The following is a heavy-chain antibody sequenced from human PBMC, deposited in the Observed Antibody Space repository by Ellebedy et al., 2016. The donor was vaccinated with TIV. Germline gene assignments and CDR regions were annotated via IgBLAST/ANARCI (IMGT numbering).Heavy chain of an antibody. CDR1: GFSLHHGRMG. D-gene: IGHD3-16*01. Sequence: SGPTLVXPTETLTLTCTVSGFSLHHGRMGVSWIRQPPGKALEWLAHFFSNDEKSYSTSLKNRLNISTDTSKSQVVLTMTNMDPVDTATYFCARDGYDYIWGYGMDVWGQGTTVTVSS. CDR2: FFSNDEK. V-gene: IGHV2-26*01. CDR3: ARDGYDYIWGYGMDV. J-gene: IGHJ6*02.